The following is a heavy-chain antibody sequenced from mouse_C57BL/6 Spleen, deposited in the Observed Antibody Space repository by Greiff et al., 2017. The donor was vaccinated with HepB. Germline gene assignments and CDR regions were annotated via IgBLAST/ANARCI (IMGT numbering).Heavy chain of an antibody. CDR3: AKNYGNYPFYAMDY. Sequence: VKLMESGPGLVQPSQSLSITCTVSGFSLTSYGVHWVRQSPGKGLEWLGVIWRGGSTDYNAAFMSRLSITKDNSKSQVFFKMNSLQADDTAIYYCAKNYGNYPFYAMDYWGQGTSVTVSS. CDR1: GFSLTSYG. CDR2: IWRGGST. J-gene: IGHJ4*01. D-gene: IGHD2-1*01. V-gene: IGHV2-5*01.